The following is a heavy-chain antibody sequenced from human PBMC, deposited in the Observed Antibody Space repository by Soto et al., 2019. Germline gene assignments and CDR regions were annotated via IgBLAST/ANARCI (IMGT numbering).Heavy chain of an antibody. CDR3: ARARGGIAVAGTLVR. D-gene: IGHD6-19*01. V-gene: IGHV3-30-3*01. Sequence: PVGSLRLSCAASGFTFSSYAMHWVRQAPGKGLEWVAVISYDGSNKYYADSVKGRFTISRDNSKNTLYLQMNSLRAEDTAVYYCARARGGIAVAGTLVRWGQGTLVTVSS. CDR1: GFTFSSYA. CDR2: ISYDGSNK. J-gene: IGHJ4*02.